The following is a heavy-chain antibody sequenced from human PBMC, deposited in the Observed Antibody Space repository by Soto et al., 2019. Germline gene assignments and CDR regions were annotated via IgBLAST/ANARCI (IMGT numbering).Heavy chain of an antibody. V-gene: IGHV5-51*01. D-gene: IGHD2-15*01. CDR1: GYSFTSSW. J-gene: IGHJ4*02. CDR3: ARLVGKTRYFDY. Sequence: SPKITCKGSGYSFTSSWIGWVRQMPGKGLEWMGIIYPGDSDTRYSPSFQGQVTISADKSISTAYLQWSSLKASDTAMYYCARLVGKTRYFDYWGQGTLVTVSS. CDR2: IYPGDSDT.